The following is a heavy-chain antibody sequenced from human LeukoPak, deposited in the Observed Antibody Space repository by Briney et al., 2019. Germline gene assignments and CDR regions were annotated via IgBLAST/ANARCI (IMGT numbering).Heavy chain of an antibody. V-gene: IGHV3-33*03. CDR3: AKDNMDTSSCLDY. D-gene: IGHD5-18*01. Sequence: GRSLRLSCAASGFTFSDYAMHWVRQAPGKGLEWVAVIWFDGSETYYADSVMGRITISRDKSKNTLFLQMNSLRADDTAVYYCAKDNMDTSSCLDYWGQGTLVTVSS. J-gene: IGHJ4*02. CDR1: GFTFSDYA. CDR2: IWFDGSET.